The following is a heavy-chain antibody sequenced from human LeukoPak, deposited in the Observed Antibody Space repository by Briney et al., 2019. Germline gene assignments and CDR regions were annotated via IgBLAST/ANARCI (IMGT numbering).Heavy chain of an antibody. CDR1: GYTFTSYC. Sequence: GESLKISCKGSGYTFTSYCIAWVRQMPGKGLEWMGIIYPGDSDTRHSPSFQGQVTISADKSISTAYLQWSSLKASDTAMYYCARGRRYCSGGSCYPLDSWSQGTLVTVPS. CDR2: IYPGDSDT. V-gene: IGHV5-51*01. J-gene: IGHJ4*02. D-gene: IGHD2-15*01. CDR3: ARGRRYCSGGSCYPLDS.